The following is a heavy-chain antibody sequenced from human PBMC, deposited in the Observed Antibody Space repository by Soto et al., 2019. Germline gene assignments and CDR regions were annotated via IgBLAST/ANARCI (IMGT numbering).Heavy chain of an antibody. CDR1: GYTLTELS. J-gene: IGHJ3*02. Sequence: ASVKVSCKVSGYTLTELSMHWVRQAPGKGLEWMGGFDPEDGETIYAQKFQGRVTMTEEKSTDTAYMELSSLGSEDTAVYYCATAGSIAVAGTKDNSAFDIWGQGTMVTVSS. D-gene: IGHD6-19*01. CDR3: ATAGSIAVAGTKDNSAFDI. CDR2: FDPEDGET. V-gene: IGHV1-24*01.